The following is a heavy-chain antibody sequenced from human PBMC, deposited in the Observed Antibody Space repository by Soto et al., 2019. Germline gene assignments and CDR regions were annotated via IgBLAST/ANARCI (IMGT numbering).Heavy chain of an antibody. J-gene: IGHJ5*01. CDR2: TYYRSKWYN. CDR3: VRLIGNSWLDF. V-gene: IGHV6-1*01. D-gene: IGHD1-26*01. CDR1: GDSVSSSSVT. Sequence: QTLSLTCAISGDSVSSSSVTWNWIRLSPSRGLEWLGRTYYRSKWYNDYAESVKSRITINPDTSKNQFSLHLNSVTPEDTAVYYCVRLIGNSWLDFWGQGTLVTVSS.